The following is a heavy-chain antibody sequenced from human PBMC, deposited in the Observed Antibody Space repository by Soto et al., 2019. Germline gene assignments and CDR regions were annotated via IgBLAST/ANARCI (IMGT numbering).Heavy chain of an antibody. CDR3: ARDQNGGYYP. J-gene: IGHJ5*02. D-gene: IGHD3-22*01. CDR1: GLTLSSYN. CDR2: MSSTYI. Sequence: EVQLVESGGGLVKPGGSLRLSCAASGLTLSSYNMNWVRQAPGKGLEWVSSMSSTYIYYADSVKGRFTISRDNAKNSLYLQINSLRAEDTAVYYCARDQNGGYYPWGQGTLVTVSS. V-gene: IGHV3-21*01.